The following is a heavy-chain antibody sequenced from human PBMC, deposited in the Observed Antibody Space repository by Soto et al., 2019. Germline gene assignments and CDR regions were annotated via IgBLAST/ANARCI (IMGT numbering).Heavy chain of an antibody. D-gene: IGHD3-10*01. CDR1: GFTFSSYA. J-gene: IGHJ6*02. Sequence: EVQLLESGGGLVQPGGSLRLSCAASGFTFSSYAMSWVRQAPGKGLEWVSAISGSGGSTYYADSVKGRFTISRDNCKNTLYLQTNSLRAEDTAVYYCAKASMVTWYYYYGMDVWGQGTTVTVSS. CDR3: AKASMVTWYYYYGMDV. CDR2: ISGSGGST. V-gene: IGHV3-23*01.